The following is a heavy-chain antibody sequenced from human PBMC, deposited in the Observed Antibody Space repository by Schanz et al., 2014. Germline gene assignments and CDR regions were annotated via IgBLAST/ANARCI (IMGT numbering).Heavy chain of an antibody. CDR2: IHHSGSI. J-gene: IGHJ6*02. CDR1: GGSFSGYY. Sequence: QVQLQQWGAGLLKPSETLSLTCAVDGGSFSGYYWSWIRQSPDKGLEWIGEIHHSGSIIYNPSLRRGVTISMDTSKNQFFLKVTSVTAADTAVYYCARHLVNAYGMDVWGQGTAVTVSS. CDR3: ARHLVNAYGMDV. V-gene: IGHV4-34*01. D-gene: IGHD3-3*02.